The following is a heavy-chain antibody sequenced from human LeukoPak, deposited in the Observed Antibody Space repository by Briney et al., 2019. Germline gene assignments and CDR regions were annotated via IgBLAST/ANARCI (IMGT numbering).Heavy chain of an antibody. Sequence: SETLSLTCAVYGGSFSGYYWSWIRQPPGKGLEWIGEINHSGSTNYNPSLKSRVTISVDTSKNQFSLKLSSVTAADTAVYYCARERNMITFGGVIAPLDYWGQGTLVTVSS. D-gene: IGHD3-16*02. V-gene: IGHV4-34*01. J-gene: IGHJ4*02. CDR1: GGSFSGYY. CDR3: ARERNMITFGGVIAPLDY. CDR2: INHSGST.